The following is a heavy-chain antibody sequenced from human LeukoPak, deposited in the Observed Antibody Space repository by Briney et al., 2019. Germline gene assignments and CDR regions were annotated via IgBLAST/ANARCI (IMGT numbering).Heavy chain of an antibody. CDR3: ARHCTSTNCFIDAFDI. CDR2: IYYSGST. CDR1: GGSISSGDYY. Sequence: SQTLSLTCIVSGGSISSGDYYWSWIRQPPGKGLEWIGHIYYSGSTYYNPSLKSRVTISVDTSKNQFSLKLSSVTAADTAVYYCARHCTSTNCFIDAFDIWGQGTMVTVSS. V-gene: IGHV4-30-4*08. J-gene: IGHJ3*02. D-gene: IGHD2-2*01.